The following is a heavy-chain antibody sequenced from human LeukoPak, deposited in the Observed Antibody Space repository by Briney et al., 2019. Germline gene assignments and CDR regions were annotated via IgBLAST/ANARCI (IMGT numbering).Heavy chain of an antibody. CDR3: ANERIKIFDY. V-gene: IGHV3-23*01. D-gene: IGHD2/OR15-2a*01. Sequence: PGGALRLSCAASGFTFSSYVMSWVRQAPGKGLDWVSTITGNGGTTYYADSVKGRFTISRDTSRRLVFLQMNSVRSEDTAFYYCANERIKIFDYWGRGTLVIVSS. CDR2: ITGNGGTT. CDR1: GFTFSSYV. J-gene: IGHJ4*02.